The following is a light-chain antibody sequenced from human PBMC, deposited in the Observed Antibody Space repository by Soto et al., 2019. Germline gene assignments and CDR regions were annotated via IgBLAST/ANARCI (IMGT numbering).Light chain of an antibody. CDR1: RSNIRSNH. CDR2: RNN. Sequence: QSVLTQPPSASGTPGQRVTISCSGSRSNIRSNHVYWYQQFPGTAPKLLIYRNNQRPSGVPDRFSGSKSGTSASLAISGLRSEDEADYYCAAWDDSLSGHVVFGGGTKLTVL. CDR3: AAWDDSLSGHVV. J-gene: IGLJ2*01. V-gene: IGLV1-47*01.